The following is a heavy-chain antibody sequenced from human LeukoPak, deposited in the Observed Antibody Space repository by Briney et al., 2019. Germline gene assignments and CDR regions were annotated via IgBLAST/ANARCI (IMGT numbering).Heavy chain of an antibody. V-gene: IGHV3-66*02. CDR2: IYTGGTT. D-gene: IGHD6-19*01. CDR1: GFSFSSNY. Sequence: GGSLRLSCAASGFSFSSNYMNWVRQAPGKGLEWVSAIYTGGTTYYADSVKGRFTISRDNSKNTLYLQMNSLRAEDTAVYYCARDKLGSGYSSDFDYWGQGTLVTVSS. CDR3: ARDKLGSGYSSDFDY. J-gene: IGHJ4*02.